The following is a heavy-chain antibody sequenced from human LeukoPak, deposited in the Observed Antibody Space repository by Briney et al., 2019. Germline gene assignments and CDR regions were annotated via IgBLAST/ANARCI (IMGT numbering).Heavy chain of an antibody. Sequence: GASVKVSCKASGYSFTSYDINWVRQATGQGLEWMGWMNRNSGNTGYAQKFQGRVTITRNTSISTAYMELSSLRSEDTAVYYCARGRRQAPYSGYDEIYYYYYMDVWGKGTTVTVSS. CDR3: ARGRRQAPYSGYDEIYYYYYMDV. CDR1: GYSFTSYD. J-gene: IGHJ6*03. V-gene: IGHV1-8*03. D-gene: IGHD5-12*01. CDR2: MNRNSGNT.